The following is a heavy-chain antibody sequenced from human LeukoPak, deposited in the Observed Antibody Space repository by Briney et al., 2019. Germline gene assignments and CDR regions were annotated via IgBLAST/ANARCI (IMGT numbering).Heavy chain of an antibody. CDR1: SYSIDSSLYL. CDR3: ARHGGSPPYYYCYIDV. Sequence: PSETLSFTSTVYSYSIDSSLYLRRSIRRTPVTGLERNGSIYSTGDTSYNPSLQSRVTMSGDTSKSQFSLKLASVTAADTAVYFCARHGGSPPYYYCYIDVWGKGTTVTVSS. J-gene: IGHJ6*03. V-gene: IGHV4-39*01. D-gene: IGHD3-16*01. CDR2: IYSTGDT.